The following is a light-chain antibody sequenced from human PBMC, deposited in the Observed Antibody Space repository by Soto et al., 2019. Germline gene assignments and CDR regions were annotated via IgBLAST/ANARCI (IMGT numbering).Light chain of an antibody. CDR1: QSISSY. Sequence: DIQMTQSPSSLSASVGDRVTITCRASQSISSYLHWYQQKPGKAPKLLIDAASSLQSGIPSWFSGSGSGTDFTLTIISLQPEDFATYYCQQSYSTPYTFGQGTKLEIK. CDR3: QQSYSTPYT. V-gene: IGKV1-39*01. J-gene: IGKJ2*01. CDR2: AAS.